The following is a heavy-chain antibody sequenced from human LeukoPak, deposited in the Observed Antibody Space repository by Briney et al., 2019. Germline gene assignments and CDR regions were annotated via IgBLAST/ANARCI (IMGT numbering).Heavy chain of an antibody. CDR2: ISWDGGST. CDR3: AKDSYDSSGYYPDY. V-gene: IGHV3-43D*03. CDR1: GFTFDDYA. D-gene: IGHD3-22*01. J-gene: IGHJ4*02. Sequence: GGSLRLSCAASGFTFDDYAMHWVRQAPGKGLEWVSLISWDGGSTYYADSVKGRFTISRDNSKNSLYLQMNSLRAEGTALYYCAKDSYDSSGYYPDYWGQGTLVTVSS.